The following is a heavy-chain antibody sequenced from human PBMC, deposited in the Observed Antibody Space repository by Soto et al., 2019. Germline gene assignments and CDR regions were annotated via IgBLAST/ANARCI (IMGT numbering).Heavy chain of an antibody. CDR1: GFTLRSYW. J-gene: IGHJ5*01. Sequence: GGSLRLSCAGSGFTLRSYWMSWVRQAPGKGLEWLATIKKDGSEKKYVDSVKGRFTMSRDNAKNSLFLQMGSLRAEDTAMYYCGRYTRYGSGSSLNQYLASWGSGTLVT. V-gene: IGHV3-7*01. CDR3: GRYTRYGSGSSLNQYLAS. CDR2: IKKDGSEK. D-gene: IGHD3-10*01.